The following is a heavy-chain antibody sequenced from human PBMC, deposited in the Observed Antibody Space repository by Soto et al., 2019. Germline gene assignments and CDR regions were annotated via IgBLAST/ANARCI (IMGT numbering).Heavy chain of an antibody. J-gene: IGHJ6*02. CDR3: AKDQADMMGYYYYGMDV. Sequence: QVQLVESGGGVVQPGRSLRLSCAASGFTFSSYGMHWVRQAPGKGLEWVAVISYDGSNKYYADSVKGRFTISRDNSKNXQYQQMNSLRAEDTAVYYCAKDQADMMGYYYYGMDVWGQGTTVTVSS. V-gene: IGHV3-30*18. CDR2: ISYDGSNK. CDR1: GFTFSSYG. D-gene: IGHD3-16*01.